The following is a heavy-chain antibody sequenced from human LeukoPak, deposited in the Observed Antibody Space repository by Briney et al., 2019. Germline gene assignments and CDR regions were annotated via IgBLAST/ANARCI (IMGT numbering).Heavy chain of an antibody. V-gene: IGHV1-46*01. CDR2: FNPSGGDT. D-gene: IGHD2-2*01. Sequence: GASVKVSCKASGYTFTSYYMHWVRQAPGLGLQWMGIFNPSGGDTSYAQKFQGRVTTTRDTSTSTVYMEVVSLRSEDTAVYYCARGCRVVPGVHNVGMMSYYNGMDVWGQGTTVTVSS. CDR1: GYTFTSYY. CDR3: ARGCRVVPGVHNVGMMSYYNGMDV. J-gene: IGHJ6*02.